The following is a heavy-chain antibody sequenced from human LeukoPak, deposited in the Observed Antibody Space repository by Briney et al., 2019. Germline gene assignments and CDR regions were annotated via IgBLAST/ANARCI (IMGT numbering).Heavy chain of an antibody. D-gene: IGHD6-19*01. CDR3: ARYPTLYSSGWYLVNFDY. V-gene: IGHV3-48*01. CDR1: GFTVSSNY. J-gene: IGHJ4*02. Sequence: GGSLRLSCAASGFTVSSNYMSWVRQAPGKGLEWVSYISSSSSTIYYADSVKGRFTISRDNAKNSLYLQMNSLRAEDTAVYYCARYPTLYSSGWYLVNFDYWGQGTLVTVSS. CDR2: ISSSSSTI.